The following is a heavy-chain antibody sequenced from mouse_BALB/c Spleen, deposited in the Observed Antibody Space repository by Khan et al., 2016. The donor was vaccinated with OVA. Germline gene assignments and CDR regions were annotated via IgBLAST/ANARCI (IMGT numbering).Heavy chain of an antibody. CDR1: GYTFTSYY. CDR3: ARSGYGDPFAY. J-gene: IGHJ3*01. V-gene: IGHV1S81*02. Sequence: QVQLQQPGAELVKPGTSVKISCKASGYTFTSYYMYWVKQRPGQGLEWIGGINPNNGDSNFNEKFKGKATLTVDKSSSTAYMQLGILTSEDSAVSYCARSGYGDPFAYWGQGTLVTVSA. CDR2: INPNNGDS. D-gene: IGHD2-13*01.